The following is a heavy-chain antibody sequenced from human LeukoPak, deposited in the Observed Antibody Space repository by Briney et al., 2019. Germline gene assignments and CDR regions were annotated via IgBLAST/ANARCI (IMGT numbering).Heavy chain of an antibody. CDR2: IYSGDTT. CDR3: ATLYGGQRADGY. V-gene: IGHV3-53*01. D-gene: IGHD2-15*01. Sequence: GGSLRLSCAASGFIVTKNYMSWVRQAPGKGLEWVSSIYSGDTTEYAGSVKGRFTISRDISKNTLYLQMNSLRTDDTAVYYCATLYGGQRADGYWGQGTLVIVSS. J-gene: IGHJ4*02. CDR1: GFIVTKNY.